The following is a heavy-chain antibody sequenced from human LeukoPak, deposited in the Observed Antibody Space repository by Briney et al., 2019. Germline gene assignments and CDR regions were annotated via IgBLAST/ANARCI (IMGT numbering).Heavy chain of an antibody. J-gene: IGHJ4*02. D-gene: IGHD3-22*01. V-gene: IGHV1-2*02. Sequence: ASVNVSCKASVYTFSGYYIHWVRQAPGQGLEWMGWINRYTGDTNYAEKFQGRVTMTRDTSISTAYMELSRLRSDDTAIYYCARGLEYYDTSAFDYWGQGTLVTVSS. CDR2: INRYTGDT. CDR3: ARGLEYYDTSAFDY. CDR1: VYTFSGYY.